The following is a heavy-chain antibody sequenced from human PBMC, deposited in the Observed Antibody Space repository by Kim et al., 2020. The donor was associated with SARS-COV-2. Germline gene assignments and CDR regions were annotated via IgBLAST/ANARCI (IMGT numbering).Heavy chain of an antibody. CDR3: AKAKGPFVRGVINYFDY. V-gene: IGHV3-9*01. D-gene: IGHD3-10*01. CDR1: GFTFDDYA. Sequence: GGSLRLSCAASGFTFDDYAMHWVRQAPGKGLEWVSGISWNSGSIGYADSVKGRFTISRDNAKNSLYLQMNSLRAEDTALYYCAKAKGPFVRGVINYFDYWGQGTLVTVSS. CDR2: ISWNSGSI. J-gene: IGHJ4*02.